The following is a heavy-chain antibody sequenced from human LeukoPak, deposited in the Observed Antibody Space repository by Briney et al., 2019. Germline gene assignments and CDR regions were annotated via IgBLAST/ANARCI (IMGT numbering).Heavy chain of an antibody. CDR1: GYTFTGYY. V-gene: IGHV1-2*02. Sequence: ASVKVSCKASGYTFTGYYMHWVRQAPGQGLEWMGWINPNSGGTNYAQKFQGRVTMTRDKSISTAYMELSRLRSEDTAVYYCSGGGELTIFGVVPPGYWGQGTLVTVSS. CDR2: INPNSGGT. CDR3: SGGGELTIFGVVPPGY. D-gene: IGHD3-3*01. J-gene: IGHJ4*02.